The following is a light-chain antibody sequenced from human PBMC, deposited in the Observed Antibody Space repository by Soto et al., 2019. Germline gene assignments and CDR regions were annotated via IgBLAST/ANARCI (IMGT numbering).Light chain of an antibody. CDR3: QQHSNRLT. CDR1: QSVDSY. CDR2: DAS. V-gene: IGKV3-11*01. Sequence: PGERATLSCRASQSVDSYLAWYQQKPGQAPRLLIFDASNRATSIPARFSGSGSGTDFTLTISSLEPEDFAVYYCQQHSNRLTFGGGTKVEIK. J-gene: IGKJ4*01.